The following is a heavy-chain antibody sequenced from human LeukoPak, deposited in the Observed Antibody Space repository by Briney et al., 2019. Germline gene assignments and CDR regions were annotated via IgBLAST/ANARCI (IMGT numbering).Heavy chain of an antibody. CDR1: GYTFTRYY. J-gene: IGHJ4*02. D-gene: IGHD5-18*01. Sequence: ASVKVSCKASGYTFTRYYMHWVRQAPGQGLEWMGVINPSGGSTSYAQKFQGRVTMTRDTSTSTVYMELSSLRSEDTAVYFCAKYLGKYSYGYSGLDYWGQGTLVTVSS. CDR2: INPSGGST. V-gene: IGHV1-46*01. CDR3: AKYLGKYSYGYSGLDY.